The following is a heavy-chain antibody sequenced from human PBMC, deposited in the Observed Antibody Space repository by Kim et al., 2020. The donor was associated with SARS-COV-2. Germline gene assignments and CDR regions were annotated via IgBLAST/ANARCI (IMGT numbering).Heavy chain of an antibody. V-gene: IGHV1-69*04. Sequence: QKFQGRVTITADKSTSTAYMELSSLRSEDTAVYYCARDLGTILLGDAFDIWGQGTMVTVSS. CDR3: ARDLGTILLGDAFDI. J-gene: IGHJ3*02. D-gene: IGHD1-7*01.